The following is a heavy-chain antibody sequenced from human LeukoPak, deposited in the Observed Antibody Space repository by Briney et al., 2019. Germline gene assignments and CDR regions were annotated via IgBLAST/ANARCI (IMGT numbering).Heavy chain of an antibody. CDR1: GYGFTSYW. V-gene: IGHV5-51*01. Sequence: GESLKISCKGSGYGFTSYWIGWVRQMPGKGLEWMGLIYPGDSDTRYSPSFQGQVTISADKSISTAYLQWSSLKASDTAMYYCARRSYDFWSGYLFDYWGQGTLVTVSS. J-gene: IGHJ4*02. CDR3: ARRSYDFWSGYLFDY. D-gene: IGHD3-3*01. CDR2: IYPGDSDT.